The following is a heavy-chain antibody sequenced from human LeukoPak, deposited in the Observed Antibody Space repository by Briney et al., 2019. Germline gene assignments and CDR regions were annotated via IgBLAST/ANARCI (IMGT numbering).Heavy chain of an antibody. CDR3: AREPQIIKYRITVVVPAARFDY. V-gene: IGHV4-39*07. CDR2: IYYSGST. Sequence: LSETLSLTCTVSGGSISSSSYYWGWIRQPPGKGLEWIGSIYYSGSTYYNPSLKSRVTISVDTSKNQFSLKLSSVTAADTAVYYCAREPQIIKYRITVVVPAARFDYWGQGTLVTVSS. CDR1: GGSISSSSYY. J-gene: IGHJ4*02. D-gene: IGHD2-2*01.